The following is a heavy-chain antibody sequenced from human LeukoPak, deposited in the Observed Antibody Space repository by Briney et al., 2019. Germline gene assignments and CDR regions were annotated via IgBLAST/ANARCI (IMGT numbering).Heavy chain of an antibody. CDR3: ARAMGSGSFQTYYYYMDV. V-gene: IGHV4-59*12. CDR2: IHYSGST. CDR1: GGSISSYY. J-gene: IGHJ6*03. D-gene: IGHD3-10*01. Sequence: SETLSLTCTVSGGSISSYYWSWIRQPPGKGLEWIGYIHYSGSTNYNPSLKSRVTISVDTSKNQFSLKLSSVTAADTAVYYCARAMGSGSFQTYYYYMDVWGKGTTVTISS.